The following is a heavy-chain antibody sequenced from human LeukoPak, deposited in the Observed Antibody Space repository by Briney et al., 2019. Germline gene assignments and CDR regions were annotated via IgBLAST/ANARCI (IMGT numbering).Heavy chain of an antibody. CDR3: AKDSYQLLSGDAFDI. Sequence: GGSLRLSCAASGFTFSSYGMNWVRQAPGKGLEWVAVIWYDGSNKYYADSVKGRLTISRDNSKNTLYLQMNSLRVEDTAVYYCAKDSYQLLSGDAFDIWGQGTMVTVSS. D-gene: IGHD2-2*01. CDR2: IWYDGSNK. V-gene: IGHV3-33*06. J-gene: IGHJ3*02. CDR1: GFTFSSYG.